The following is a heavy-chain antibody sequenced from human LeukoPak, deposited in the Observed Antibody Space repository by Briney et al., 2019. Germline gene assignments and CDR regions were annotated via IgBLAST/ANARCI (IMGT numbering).Heavy chain of an antibody. Sequence: GESLKISCKGSGYSFTSYWIGWVRQMPGKCLEWVGIIFPGDSETRYSPSFQGHLTISADKSISTAYLQWSSLEASDTAIYYCARHRGPLVVVGPIDYWGQGTLVTVSS. CDR3: ARHRGPLVVVGPIDY. D-gene: IGHD2-15*01. J-gene: IGHJ4*02. CDR2: IFPGDSET. V-gene: IGHV5-51*01. CDR1: GYSFTSYW.